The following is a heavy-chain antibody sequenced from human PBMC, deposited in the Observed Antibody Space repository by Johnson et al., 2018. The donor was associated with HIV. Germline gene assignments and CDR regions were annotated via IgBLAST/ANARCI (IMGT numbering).Heavy chain of an antibody. CDR2: IASSDSPL. V-gene: IGHV3-48*04. Sequence: VQLVESGGGLVQPGGSPRLSCAASAFTFSSYDMHWIRQAPGTGLEWVSSIASSDSPLYYADSVKRRFTISRDNAKNSLYLQMNSLRAEDTAVYYCATSRVLLYQPLRHHAFDIWGQGTMVTVSS. J-gene: IGHJ3*02. CDR1: AFTFSSYD. D-gene: IGHD2-2*01. CDR3: ATSRVLLYQPLRHHAFDI.